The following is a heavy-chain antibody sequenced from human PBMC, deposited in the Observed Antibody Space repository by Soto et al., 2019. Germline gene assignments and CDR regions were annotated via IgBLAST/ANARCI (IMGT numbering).Heavy chain of an antibody. Sequence: EVQVLESGGGLVQPGGSLRLSCAATGFTFSDFAMSWARQAAGKGLEWVSRIYGGGNGPHYADSVKGRVTISRDNSKNPLYLQMNSLRAEDTAVYYCAKMEGMDPWAYSFDYWGQGTLVTVSS. CDR2: IYGGGNGP. CDR1: GFTFSDFA. J-gene: IGHJ4*02. V-gene: IGHV3-23*01. D-gene: IGHD2-2*03. CDR3: AKMEGMDPWAYSFDY.